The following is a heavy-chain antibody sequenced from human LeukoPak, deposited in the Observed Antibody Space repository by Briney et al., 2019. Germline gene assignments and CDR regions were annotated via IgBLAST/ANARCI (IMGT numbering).Heavy chain of an antibody. D-gene: IGHD3-10*01. Sequence: ASVKVSCKASGYTFTSYDTNWVRQATGQGLEWMGWMNPNSGNTGYAQKFQGRVTMTRNTSISTAYMELSSLRSEDTAVYYCARTKLKVLLWFGEPAYYFDYWGQGTLVTVSS. CDR1: GYTFTSYD. CDR3: ARTKLKVLLWFGEPAYYFDY. V-gene: IGHV1-8*01. CDR2: MNPNSGNT. J-gene: IGHJ4*02.